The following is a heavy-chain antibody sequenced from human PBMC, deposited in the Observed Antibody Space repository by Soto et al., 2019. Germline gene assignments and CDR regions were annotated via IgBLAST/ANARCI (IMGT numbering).Heavy chain of an antibody. J-gene: IGHJ3*02. CDR3: VRSYSSGWYDGFDI. CDR2: ISRSSSNI. Sequence: EVQLVESGGGLVKPGGSLRLSCAASGFTFSSYSMNWVRQAPGKGLEWVSSISRSSSNINYADSVKGRFTISRDNAKNSLYLQMNSLRAEDTAVYYCVRSYSSGWYDGFDIWGQGTMVTVSS. CDR1: GFTFSSYS. V-gene: IGHV3-21*01. D-gene: IGHD6-19*01.